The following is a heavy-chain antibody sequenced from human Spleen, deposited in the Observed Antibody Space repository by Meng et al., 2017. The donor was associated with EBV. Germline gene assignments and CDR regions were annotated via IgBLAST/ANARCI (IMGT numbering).Heavy chain of an antibody. CDR2: IYHSGTT. Sequence: LLQESGSGLVRPSQTLSLTCTVSGDSITSGGYSWTWFRQTPGKGLEWIGNIYHSGTTYYNPSLKSRVTLSVDTSANQFSLKLTSLTAADTAVYYCARDQPGWFDPWGQGTLVTVSS. J-gene: IGHJ5*02. CDR1: GDSITSGGYS. V-gene: IGHV4-30-2*01. CDR3: ARDQPGWFDP. D-gene: IGHD1-14*01.